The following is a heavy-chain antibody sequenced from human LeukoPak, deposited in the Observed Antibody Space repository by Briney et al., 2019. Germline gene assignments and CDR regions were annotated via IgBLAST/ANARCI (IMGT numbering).Heavy chain of an antibody. Sequence: GGSLRLSCAASGFIFSSYAMHWVRQTPGNGLEWLAVMSYDGSSKFYVDSVKGRFTISRDNSRNTLYLQMDSLRDEDTAVYYCATGGTSSWSDFDYWGQGALVTVSS. V-gene: IGHV3-30-3*01. D-gene: IGHD6-13*01. CDR1: GFIFSSYA. CDR2: MSYDGSSK. J-gene: IGHJ4*02. CDR3: ATGGTSSWSDFDY.